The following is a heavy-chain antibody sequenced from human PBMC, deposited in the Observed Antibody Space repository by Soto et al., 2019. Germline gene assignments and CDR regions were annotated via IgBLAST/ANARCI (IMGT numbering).Heavy chain of an antibody. J-gene: IGHJ4*02. Sequence: QLQLVQSGAEVKEPGASVKVSCKASGYTFSSSGFTWVRQAPGQGLEWMGWISANSGNTNYAQKLQGRVTMTTDTSTSTAYMELRVLRSDDTALYYCARCGNWNYASDYLCQVTLVTVSS. CDR1: GYTFSSSG. CDR2: ISANSGNT. D-gene: IGHD1-7*01. CDR3: ARCGNWNYASDY. V-gene: IGHV1-18*01.